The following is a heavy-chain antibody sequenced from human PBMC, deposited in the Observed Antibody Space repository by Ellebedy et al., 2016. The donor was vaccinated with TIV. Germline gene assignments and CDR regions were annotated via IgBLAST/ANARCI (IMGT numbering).Heavy chain of an antibody. CDR3: ARRGYCSGGSCASVPFDY. J-gene: IGHJ4*02. D-gene: IGHD2-15*01. Sequence: PGGSLRLSCAASGFTFSRYWMSWVRQAPGKGLEWVANITQDGSEKYYVDSVKGRFTISRDNSKNTLYLQMNSLRAEDTAVYYCARRGYCSGGSCASVPFDYWGQGTLVTVSS. V-gene: IGHV3-7*01. CDR1: GFTFSRYW. CDR2: ITQDGSEK.